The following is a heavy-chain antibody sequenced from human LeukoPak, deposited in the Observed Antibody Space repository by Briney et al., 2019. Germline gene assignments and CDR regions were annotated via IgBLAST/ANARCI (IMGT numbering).Heavy chain of an antibody. CDR3: AQTYRSSFDS. J-gene: IGHJ4*02. V-gene: IGHV3-23*01. D-gene: IGHD6-6*01. CDR1: GFTFSTYA. Sequence: GGSLRLSCAASGFTFSTYAMSWVRQAPGKGLEWVASLSSSGGSTYYADSVKGRFTISRVNSKNTLYLQMNSLRAEDTAVYYCAQTYRSSFDSWGQGTLVTVSS. CDR2: LSSSGGST.